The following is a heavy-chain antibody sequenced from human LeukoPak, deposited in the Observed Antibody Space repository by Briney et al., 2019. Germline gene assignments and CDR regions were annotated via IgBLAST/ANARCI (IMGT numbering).Heavy chain of an antibody. J-gene: IGHJ3*02. CDR3: ARRGGVDTAMANAFDI. D-gene: IGHD5-18*01. CDR2: IYYSGST. Sequence: TSETLSLTCTVSGGSISSGDYFWTWIRQPPGKGLEWIGSIYYSGSTYYNPSLKSRVTISVDTSKNQFSLKLSSVTAADTAVYYCARRGGVDTAMANAFDIWGQGTMVTVSS. V-gene: IGHV4-39*01. CDR1: GGSISSGDYF.